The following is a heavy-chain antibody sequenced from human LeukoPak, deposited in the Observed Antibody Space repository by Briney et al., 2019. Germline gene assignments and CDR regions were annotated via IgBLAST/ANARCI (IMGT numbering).Heavy chain of an antibody. J-gene: IGHJ6*03. D-gene: IGHD6-13*01. CDR2: IYYSGST. CDR1: GGSISSYY. V-gene: IGHV4-59*12. Sequence: SETLSLTCTVSGGSISSYYWSWIRQPPGKGLEWIGYIYYSGSTNDNPSLKSRVTISIDTSKNQFSLKLNSVTAADTVVYYCASSSWSYYYYYMDVWGKGTTVTVSS. CDR3: ASSSWSYYYYYMDV.